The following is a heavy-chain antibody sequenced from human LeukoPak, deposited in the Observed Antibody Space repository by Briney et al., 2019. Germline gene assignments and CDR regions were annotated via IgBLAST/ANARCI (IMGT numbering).Heavy chain of an antibody. CDR2: IYTSGST. V-gene: IGHV4-4*07. Sequence: PSETLSLTCSVSGGSISDYYWSWIRQSPGKGLEWIGRIYTSGSTNYNPSLKSRVTMSVDTSKNQFSLKLSSVTAADTAVYYCARDSYDFWSGSPHPFDYWGQGTLVTVSS. D-gene: IGHD3-3*01. CDR3: ARDSYDFWSGSPHPFDY. CDR1: GGSISDYY. J-gene: IGHJ4*02.